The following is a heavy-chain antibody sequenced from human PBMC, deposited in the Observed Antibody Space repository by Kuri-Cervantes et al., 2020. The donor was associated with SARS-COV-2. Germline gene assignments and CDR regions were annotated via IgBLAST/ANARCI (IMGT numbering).Heavy chain of an antibody. J-gene: IGHJ4*02. CDR1: GFTFSSYA. V-gene: IGHV3-30-3*01. D-gene: IGHD4-23*01. CDR2: ISYDGSNK. Sequence: GESLKISCAASGFTFSSYAMHWVRQAPGKGLEWVAVISYDGSNKYYADSVKGRFTISRDNSKNTLYLQMNSLRAEDTAVYYCARDTTVALGYWGQGTLVTVSS. CDR3: ARDTTVALGY.